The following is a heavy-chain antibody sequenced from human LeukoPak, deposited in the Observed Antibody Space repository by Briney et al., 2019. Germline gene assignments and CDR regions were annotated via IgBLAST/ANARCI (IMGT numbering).Heavy chain of an antibody. V-gene: IGHV3-30-3*02. CDR3: AKTFGEYYFDY. CDR2: ISFDGNNK. J-gene: IGHJ4*02. Sequence: GGSLRLSCEASGFTFGAYPLHWVRQAPGEGLEWVAVISFDGNNKYYADSVKGRFTISRDNSKNTLYLQMNSLRAEDTAVYYCAKTFGEYYFDYWGQGTLVTVSS. CDR1: GFTFGAYP. D-gene: IGHD2/OR15-2a*01.